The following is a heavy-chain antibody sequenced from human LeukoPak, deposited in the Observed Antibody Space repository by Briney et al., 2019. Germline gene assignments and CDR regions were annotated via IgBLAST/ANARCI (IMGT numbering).Heavy chain of an antibody. Sequence: GASVKVSCKASGYTFTSYAMHWVRQAPGQRLEWMGWINPNSGGTNYAQKFQGRVTMTRDTSISTAYMELSRLGSDDTAVYYCARRAWAEFDYWGQGTLVTVSS. V-gene: IGHV1-2*02. J-gene: IGHJ4*02. CDR2: INPNSGGT. CDR3: ARRAWAEFDY. D-gene: IGHD7-27*01. CDR1: GYTFTSYA.